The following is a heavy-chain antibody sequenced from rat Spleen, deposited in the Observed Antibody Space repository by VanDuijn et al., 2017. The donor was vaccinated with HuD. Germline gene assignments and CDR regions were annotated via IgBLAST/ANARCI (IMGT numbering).Heavy chain of an antibody. Sequence: EVQLVESGGGLVQPGRSLKFSCAASGFTFSDYAMAWVRQAPKKGLEWVATIIYDGSSTYYRDSVKGRFTISRDNAKNTLYLQMDSLRSEDTATYYCARHEGGDYFDYWGQGVMVTVSS. J-gene: IGHJ2*01. D-gene: IGHD1-11*01. V-gene: IGHV5-17*01. CDR2: IIYDGSST. CDR1: GFTFSDYA. CDR3: ARHEGGDYFDY.